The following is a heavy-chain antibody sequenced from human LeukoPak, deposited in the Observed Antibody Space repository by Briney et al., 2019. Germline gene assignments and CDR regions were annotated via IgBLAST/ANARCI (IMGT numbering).Heavy chain of an antibody. J-gene: IGHJ6*02. CDR1: GFSLSTRGVG. D-gene: IGHD2-15*01. CDR3: AHTSGHPTYYGMDV. Sequence: SGPTLVNPTQTLTLTCTFSGFSLSTRGVGVGWNRQPPGKALEWLALIYWNDDKRYSPSLKSRLTITKDTSKNQVVLTMTNMDPVDTATYYCAHTSGHPTYYGMDVWGQGTTVTVSS. V-gene: IGHV2-5*01. CDR2: IYWNDDK.